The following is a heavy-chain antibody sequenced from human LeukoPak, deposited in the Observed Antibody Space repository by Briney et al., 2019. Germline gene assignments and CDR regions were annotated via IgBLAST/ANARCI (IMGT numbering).Heavy chain of an antibody. CDR1: GGPFSGYH. D-gene: IGHD6-19*01. J-gene: IGHJ4*02. CDR3: ARGGSNAWNINY. Sequence: SETLSLTCAASGGPFSGYHWSWIRQSPGKGLEWIGEINHSGSTNYNPSLEDRGTISVDTSRNEFSVRLNSVTAADTAVYYCARGGSNAWNINYWGQGTLVTVSS. CDR2: INHSGST. V-gene: IGHV4-34*01.